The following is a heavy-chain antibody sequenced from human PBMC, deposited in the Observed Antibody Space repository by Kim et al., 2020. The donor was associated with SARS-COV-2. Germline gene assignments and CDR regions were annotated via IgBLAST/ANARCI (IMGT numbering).Heavy chain of an antibody. CDR3: ARDRKRRYSSGWKSMDV. CDR1: GYTFTSYG. D-gene: IGHD6-19*01. V-gene: IGHV1-18*01. CDR2: ISAYNGNT. J-gene: IGHJ6*02. Sequence: ASVKVSCKASGYTFTSYGISWVRQAPGQGLEWMGWISAYNGNTNYAQKLQGRVTMTTDTSTSTAYMELRSLRSDDTAVYYCARDRKRRYSSGWKSMDVWGQGTTVTVSS.